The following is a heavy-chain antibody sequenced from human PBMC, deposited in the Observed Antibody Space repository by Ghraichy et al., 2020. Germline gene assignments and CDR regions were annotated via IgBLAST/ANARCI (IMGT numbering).Heavy chain of an antibody. V-gene: IGHV3-7*03. CDR3: ARYPRTGNFDY. J-gene: IGHJ4*02. D-gene: IGHD7-27*01. CDR1: GSPSLRSR. Sequence: GGSLRLSCSASGSPSLRSRLPRAPQAPRPALARHELLPNSRREKEEEEYVKGRFTSSRDNAKNSLYLQMNSLRAEDTAVYYCARYPRTGNFDYWGQGTLVTVSS. CDR2: LPNSRREK.